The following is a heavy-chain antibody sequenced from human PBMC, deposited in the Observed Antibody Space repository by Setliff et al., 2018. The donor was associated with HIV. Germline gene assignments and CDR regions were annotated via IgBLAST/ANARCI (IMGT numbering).Heavy chain of an antibody. Sequence: SETLSLTCTVSGGSISTHYWNWIRQPPGKGLEWIGNIYNSVSTKYNPSLKSRVTLSVDTSKNQFSLKLSSVTAADTAVYYCARALGGGYGHAFDVWGQGTMVTVSS. V-gene: IGHV4-59*11. D-gene: IGHD5-12*01. CDR3: ARALGGGYGHAFDV. J-gene: IGHJ3*01. CDR1: GGSISTHY. CDR2: IYNSVST.